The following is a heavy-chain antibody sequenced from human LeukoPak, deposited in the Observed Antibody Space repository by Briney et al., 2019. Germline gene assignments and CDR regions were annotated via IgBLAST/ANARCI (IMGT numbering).Heavy chain of an antibody. J-gene: IGHJ4*02. Sequence: GGSLRLSCAASGFTFTNAWMNWVRQAPGKGLEWVGRIKSKADGETIDYATPVKGRFTISRDDSKNTLFLEMNSLKTEDTAVYYCTTVRRLYGDTPDCWGQGTLVTVSS. CDR3: TTVRRLYGDTPDC. CDR1: GFTFTNAW. V-gene: IGHV3-15*07. D-gene: IGHD4-17*01. CDR2: IKSKADGETI.